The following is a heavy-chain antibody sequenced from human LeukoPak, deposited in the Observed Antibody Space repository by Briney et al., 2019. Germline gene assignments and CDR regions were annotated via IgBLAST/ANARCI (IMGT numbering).Heavy chain of an antibody. V-gene: IGHV3-23*01. J-gene: IGHJ4*02. Sequence: GGSLRLSCAASGFTFSSYAMTWVRQAPGKGLEWVSGTGAGGGSTYYADSVRGRFTISRDNSKNTLSLQMNSLRAEDTAVYYCAKARSRDGYNYLHFDYWGQGTLVTVSS. CDR1: GFTFSSYA. CDR2: TGAGGGST. D-gene: IGHD5-24*01. CDR3: AKARSRDGYNYLHFDY.